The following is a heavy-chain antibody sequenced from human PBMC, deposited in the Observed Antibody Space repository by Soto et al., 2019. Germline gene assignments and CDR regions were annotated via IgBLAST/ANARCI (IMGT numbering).Heavy chain of an antibody. V-gene: IGHV1-69*12. J-gene: IGHJ6*02. D-gene: IGHD3-22*01. CDR1: GGSLSNFG. CDR3: ARGDATKIVVTTYYAMDV. Sequence: QVQLVQSGAEVKKPGSSVKVSCTASGGSLSNFGISWVRQAPGQGLEWMGAIIPVFGTPNYAQKFQDRVTXXAXXSPTTVYMEVRSLTSEDTAVYYCARGDATKIVVTTYYAMDVWGQGTTVTVSS. CDR2: IIPVFGTP.